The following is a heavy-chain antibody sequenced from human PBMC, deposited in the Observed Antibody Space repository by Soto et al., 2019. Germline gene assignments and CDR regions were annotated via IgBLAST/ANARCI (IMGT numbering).Heavy chain of an antibody. V-gene: IGHV4-39*01. CDR3: ARTIAVAGRKVDY. J-gene: IGHJ4*02. CDR1: GGSISSISYY. Sequence: SETLSLTCTVSGGSISSISYYWGWIRQPPGKGLEWIGSIYYSGSTYYNPSLKSRVTISVDTSKNQFSLKLSSVTAADTAVYYCARTIAVAGRKVDYWGQGTLVTVSS. CDR2: IYYSGST. D-gene: IGHD6-19*01.